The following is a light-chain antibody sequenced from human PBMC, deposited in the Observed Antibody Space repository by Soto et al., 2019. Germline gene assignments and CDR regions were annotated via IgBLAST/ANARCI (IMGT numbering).Light chain of an antibody. CDR3: QQYGSSPVT. CDR2: GAS. J-gene: IGKJ4*01. CDR1: QSVSSSY. V-gene: IGKV3-20*01. Sequence: EIVLTQSPGTPSLSPGERATLSRRASQSVSSSYLAWYQQKPGQAPRLFIYGASSRATGIPDRFSGSGSGADFTLTISRLEPEDFAVYYCQQYGSSPVTFGGGTKVDIK.